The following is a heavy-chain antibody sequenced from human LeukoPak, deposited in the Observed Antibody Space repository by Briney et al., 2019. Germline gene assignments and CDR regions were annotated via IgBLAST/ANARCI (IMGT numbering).Heavy chain of an antibody. D-gene: IGHD3-3*01. V-gene: IGHV3-30*18. Sequence: GRSLRLSCAASGFTFSNYGMHWVRQAPGKGPEWVALISYDGVTKYYADSVKGRFTISRDNFDNTLYLQMNSLRADDTALYYCAKNDFWSGFADVWGQGTTVIVSS. CDR2: ISYDGVTK. J-gene: IGHJ6*02. CDR3: AKNDFWSGFADV. CDR1: GFTFSNYG.